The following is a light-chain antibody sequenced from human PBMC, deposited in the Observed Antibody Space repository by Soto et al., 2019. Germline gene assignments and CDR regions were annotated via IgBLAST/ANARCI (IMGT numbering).Light chain of an antibody. J-gene: IGLJ2*01. CDR1: SIEVVGYNY. CDR2: DVS. CDR3: SSYTNTHNRL. Sequence: QSVLTQPASVSGSPGQSITISCTGTSIEVVGYNYVSWYQQHPGTSPKLIIYDVSNRPSGVSNRFSGSKSGNTASLTISGLQAEDEADYYCSSYTNTHNRLFGGGSKLTVL. V-gene: IGLV2-14*01.